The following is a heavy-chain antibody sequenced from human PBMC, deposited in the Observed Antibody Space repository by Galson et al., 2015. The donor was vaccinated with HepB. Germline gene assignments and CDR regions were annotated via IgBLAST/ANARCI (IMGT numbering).Heavy chain of an antibody. J-gene: IGHJ4*02. Sequence: SVKVSCKASGYTFTSYYMHWVRQAPGQGLEWMGIINPSGGSTSYAQKFQGRVTMTRDTSTSTVYMELSSLRSEDTAVYYCARGTPNYDSSGYLDYWGQGTLVTVSS. CDR1: GYTFTSYY. D-gene: IGHD3-22*01. CDR2: INPSGGST. V-gene: IGHV1-46*03. CDR3: ARGTPNYDSSGYLDY.